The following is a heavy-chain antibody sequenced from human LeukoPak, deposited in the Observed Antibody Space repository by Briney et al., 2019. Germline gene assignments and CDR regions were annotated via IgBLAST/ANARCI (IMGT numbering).Heavy chain of an antibody. CDR2: ISGSGGST. CDR1: GFTFSNYA. V-gene: IGHV3-23*01. J-gene: IGHJ6*02. CDR3: AKDIADYASGSAPCGMDV. D-gene: IGHD3-10*01. Sequence: GGSLTLSCAASGFTFSNYAMTWVRQAPGKGLEWVSAISGSGGSTYYAGSVKGRFTISRDNSKNTLYLQTHSLRAEDTAVYYCAKDIADYASGSAPCGMDVWGQGTPVTVSS.